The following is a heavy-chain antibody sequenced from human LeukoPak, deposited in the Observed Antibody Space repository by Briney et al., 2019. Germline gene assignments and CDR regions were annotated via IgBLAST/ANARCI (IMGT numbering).Heavy chain of an antibody. CDR1: GITLSNYG. J-gene: IGHJ4*02. CDR3: ARDGGLSSFDY. D-gene: IGHD6-13*01. CDR2: LSDSGGRT. Sequence: GGSLRLSCAVSGITLSNYGMSWVRQAPGKGLEWVAGLSDSGGRTNYADSVKGRFIISRDNAKNTLYLQMNSLRAEDTAVYYCARDGGLSSFDYWGQGTLVTVSS. V-gene: IGHV3-23*01.